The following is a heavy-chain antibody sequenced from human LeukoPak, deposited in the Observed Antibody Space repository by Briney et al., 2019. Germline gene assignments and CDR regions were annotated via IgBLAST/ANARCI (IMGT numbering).Heavy chain of an antibody. V-gene: IGHV1-2*02. CDR1: GCTFTGYY. D-gene: IGHD2-15*01. J-gene: IGHJ4*02. CDR3: ARESCSGGSCNNNFDY. Sequence: ASVKVSCKASGCTFTGYYMHWVRQAPGQGLEWMGWINPNSGGTNYAQKFQGRVTMTRDTSISTAYMELSRLRSDDTAVYYCARESCSGGSCNNNFDYWGQGTLVTVSS. CDR2: INPNSGGT.